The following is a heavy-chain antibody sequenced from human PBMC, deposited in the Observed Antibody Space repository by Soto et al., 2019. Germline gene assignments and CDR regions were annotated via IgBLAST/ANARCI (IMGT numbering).Heavy chain of an antibody. CDR1: GFTFSSYG. D-gene: IGHD3-3*01. CDR2: ISYDGSNK. Sequence: VQLVESGGGVVQPGRSLRLSCAASGFTFSSYGMHWVRQAPGKGLEWVAVISYDGSNKYYADSVKGRFTISRDNSKNTLYLQMNSLRAEDTAVYYCAKDVTRFLEWLLVDYWGQGTLVTVSS. CDR3: AKDVTRFLEWLLVDY. V-gene: IGHV3-30*18. J-gene: IGHJ4*02.